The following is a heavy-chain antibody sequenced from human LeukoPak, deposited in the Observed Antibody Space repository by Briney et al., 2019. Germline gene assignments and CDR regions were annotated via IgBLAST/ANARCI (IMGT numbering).Heavy chain of an antibody. Sequence: GGSLRLSCAASGFTFSGYWMGWVRKAPGKGLEWVANIKEDGSDKNYVDSVRGRFTISRDNAKNSLYLQLNSLRAEDTAVYYCVKESELLCGGWFDPWGQGTLVTVSS. D-gene: IGHD2-2*01. J-gene: IGHJ5*02. CDR2: IKEDGSDK. CDR3: VKESELLCGGWFDP. V-gene: IGHV3-7*05. CDR1: GFTFSGYW.